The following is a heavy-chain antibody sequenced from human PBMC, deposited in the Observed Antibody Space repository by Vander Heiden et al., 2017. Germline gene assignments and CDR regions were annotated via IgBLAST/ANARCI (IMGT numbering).Heavy chain of an antibody. Sequence: AQLLESGAGLVQPAGSLRPACAASAYTFSSYAMTWVRQAPGKGLGWVSVISGSGASTYYADSVEGRFTISRDSSKKTLYLQMHSLRAEDAAVYYCAKFVGSGWTSFDYWGQGTLVTVSS. CDR3: AKFVGSGWTSFDY. V-gene: IGHV3-23*01. D-gene: IGHD6-19*01. CDR1: AYTFSSYA. CDR2: ISGSGAST. J-gene: IGHJ4*02.